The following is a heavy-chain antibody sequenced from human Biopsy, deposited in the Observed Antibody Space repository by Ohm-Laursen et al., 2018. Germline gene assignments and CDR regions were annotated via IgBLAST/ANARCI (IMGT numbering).Heavy chain of an antibody. V-gene: IGHV3-9*01. J-gene: IGHJ6*02. CDR1: GFTVNDHA. Sequence: SLRLSCTASGFTVNDHAMHWVRHPPGKGLEWVSGISWDSGRIGYADSVKGRFTVSRDNAKKSLYLEMDSLSPEDTAFYYCTKDLIPAGTDVWGQGTTVTVSS. CDR2: ISWDSGRI. CDR3: TKDLIPAGTDV.